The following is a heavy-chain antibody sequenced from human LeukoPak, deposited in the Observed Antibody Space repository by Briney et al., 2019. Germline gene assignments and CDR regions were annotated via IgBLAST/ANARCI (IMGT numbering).Heavy chain of an antibody. Sequence: GGSQRLSCAASGFTFSSYGMSWVRQAPGKGLEWVSAISGSGGSTYYADSVKGRFTISRDNSKNTLYLQMNSLRAEDTAVYYCAKEVRYDYVWGSSDYWGQGTLVTVSS. CDR2: ISGSGGST. D-gene: IGHD3-16*01. CDR3: AKEVRYDYVWGSSDY. V-gene: IGHV3-23*01. J-gene: IGHJ4*02. CDR1: GFTFSSYG.